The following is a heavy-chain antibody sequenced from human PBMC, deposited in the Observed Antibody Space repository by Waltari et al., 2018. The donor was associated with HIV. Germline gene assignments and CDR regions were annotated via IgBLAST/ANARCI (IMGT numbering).Heavy chain of an antibody. V-gene: IGHV4-59*01. CDR1: GGSISSSY. CDR2: IYYSGST. CDR3: ARGGYSYGYPF. D-gene: IGHD5-18*01. Sequence: QVQLQESGPGLVKPSETLSLTCPVSGGSISSSYWSWIRQPPGKGLEWIGYIYYSGSTNYNPSLKSRVTISVDTSKNQFSLKLSSVTAADTAVYYCARGGYSYGYPFWGQGTLVTVSS. J-gene: IGHJ4*02.